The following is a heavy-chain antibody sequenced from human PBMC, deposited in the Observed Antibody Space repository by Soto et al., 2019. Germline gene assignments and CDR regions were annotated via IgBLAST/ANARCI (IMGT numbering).Heavy chain of an antibody. CDR3: ARHVTAAAGTVFYFFYYGMDV. CDR1: GGSISSSSYY. J-gene: IGHJ6*02. V-gene: IGHV4-39*01. Sequence: PSETLSLTCTVSGGSISSSSYYWGWIRQPPGKGLEWIGTIYYSGSTYYNPSLKSRVTISVDTSNKHFSLKLSSVTAADTAVYYCARHVTAAAGTVFYFFYYGMDVWGQGTTVTVSS. CDR2: IYYSGST. D-gene: IGHD6-13*01.